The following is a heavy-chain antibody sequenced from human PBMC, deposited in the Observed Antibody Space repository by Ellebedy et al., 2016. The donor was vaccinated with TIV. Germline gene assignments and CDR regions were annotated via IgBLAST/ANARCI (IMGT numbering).Heavy chain of an antibody. D-gene: IGHD5-24*01. Sequence: SQTLSLTCAISGDSVSSNSAAWNWIRQSPSRGLEWLGRTYYRSKWYNDYAVSVKSRITINPDTSKNQFSLQLNSVTPEDTAVYYCARDRMATITVNFYYYGMDVWGQGTTVTVSS. CDR3: ARDRMATITVNFYYYGMDV. J-gene: IGHJ6*02. CDR1: GDSVSSNSAA. V-gene: IGHV6-1*01. CDR2: TYYRSKWYN.